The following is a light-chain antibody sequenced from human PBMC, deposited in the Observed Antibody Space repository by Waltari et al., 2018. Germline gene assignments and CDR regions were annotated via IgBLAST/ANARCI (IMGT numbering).Light chain of an antibody. CDR3: QQDYNLPWT. CDR1: PSVSSSY. V-gene: IGKV3D-7*01. CDR2: GAS. Sequence: EIVMTQSPATLSLSPGERATLPCRASPSVSSSYLSWSQQKPGQAPRLLIYGASTRATGIPARFSGSGSGTDFTLTISSLQPEDFAVYYCQQDYNLPWTFGQGTKVEIK. J-gene: IGKJ1*01.